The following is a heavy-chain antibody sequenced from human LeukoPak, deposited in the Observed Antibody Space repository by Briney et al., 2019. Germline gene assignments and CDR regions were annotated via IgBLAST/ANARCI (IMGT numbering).Heavy chain of an antibody. Sequence: SETLSLTCTVSGGSISSGGYYWSWIRQPPGKGLEWIGYIYHSGSPYYNPSLKSRVTISVDRSKNQFSLKLSSVTAPDTAVYYCARSPGEYYDSSGYFVPTDWFDPWGQGTLVTVSS. CDR2: IYHSGSP. J-gene: IGHJ5*02. D-gene: IGHD3-22*01. CDR3: ARSPGEYYDSSGYFVPTDWFDP. CDR1: GGSISSGGYY. V-gene: IGHV4-30-2*01.